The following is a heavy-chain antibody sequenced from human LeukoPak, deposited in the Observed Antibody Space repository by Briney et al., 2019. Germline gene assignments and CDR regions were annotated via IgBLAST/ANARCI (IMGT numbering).Heavy chain of an antibody. Sequence: SSETLSLTCAVYGGSFSGYYWSWIRQPPGKGLEWIGEINHSGSTNYNPSLKSRVTISVDTSKNQFSLKLSSVTAADTAVYYCARVPIGHYYGSGSHPFDPWGQGTLVTVSS. CDR2: INHSGST. CDR1: GGSFSGYY. D-gene: IGHD3-10*01. V-gene: IGHV4-34*01. CDR3: ARVPIGHYYGSGSHPFDP. J-gene: IGHJ5*02.